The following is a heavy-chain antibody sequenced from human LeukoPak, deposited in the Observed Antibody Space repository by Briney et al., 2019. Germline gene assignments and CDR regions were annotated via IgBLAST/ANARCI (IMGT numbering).Heavy chain of an antibody. V-gene: IGHV4-39*01. J-gene: IGHJ4*02. CDR1: GDSISTTNYY. Sequence: SETLSLSCSVSGDSISTTNYYWAWIRQPAGKGPEWIGNIYYSGRTLYNPSLWGRVTISADRTKNQFSLTVNSVTAADTAVYFCARPESGGYYFDKWGQGTLVSVSS. D-gene: IGHD3-22*01. CDR2: IYYSGRT. CDR3: ARPESGGYYFDK.